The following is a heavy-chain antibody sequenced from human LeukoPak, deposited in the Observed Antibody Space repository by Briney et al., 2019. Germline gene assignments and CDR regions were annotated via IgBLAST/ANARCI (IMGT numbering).Heavy chain of an antibody. Sequence: GGSLRLSCAASGFTFSNAWMSWVRQAPGKGLEWVGLIKSKTNGETRDYAAPVKGRFTISRDDSDNTLYLQMNSLKNEDTAVYYCTRESRLWFGDDYFDYWGQGTLVTVSS. D-gene: IGHD3-10*01. V-gene: IGHV3-15*01. CDR1: GFTFSNAW. CDR2: IKSKTNGETR. J-gene: IGHJ4*02. CDR3: TRESRLWFGDDYFDY.